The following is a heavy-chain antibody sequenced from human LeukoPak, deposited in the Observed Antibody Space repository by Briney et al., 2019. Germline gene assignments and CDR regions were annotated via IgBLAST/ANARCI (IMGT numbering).Heavy chain of an antibody. V-gene: IGHV4-59*01. CDR1: GGSISSYY. D-gene: IGHD2-15*01. J-gene: IGHJ5*02. CDR2: IYYSGST. Sequence: PSETLSLTCTVSGGSISSYYWSWIRQPPGKGLEWIGYIYYSGSTNYHPSLKSRVTISVDTSKNQFSLKLGSVTASDTAVYYCARSRAYCSGGSCYNWFDPWGQGTLVTVSS. CDR3: ARSRAYCSGGSCYNWFDP.